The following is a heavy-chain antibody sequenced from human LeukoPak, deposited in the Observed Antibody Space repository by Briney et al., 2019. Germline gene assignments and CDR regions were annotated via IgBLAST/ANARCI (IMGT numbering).Heavy chain of an antibody. CDR2: MNPNSGNT. J-gene: IGHJ4*02. D-gene: IGHD1-14*01. Sequence: ASVKVSCKASGYTFTSYDINWVRQATGQGLEWMGWMNPNSGNTGYAQKFQGRVTMTRNTSISTAYMELSSLRSEDTAVYYCARAGVFETTRHFDLWGQGTLVTVSS. CDR3: ARAGVFETTRHFDL. V-gene: IGHV1-8*01. CDR1: GYTFTSYD.